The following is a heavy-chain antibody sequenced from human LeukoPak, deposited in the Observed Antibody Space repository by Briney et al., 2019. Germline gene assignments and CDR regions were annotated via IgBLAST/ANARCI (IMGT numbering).Heavy chain of an antibody. V-gene: IGHV3-23*01. Sequence: PGGSLRLSCAASGFTFSSYAISWVRQAPGKGLEWVSAISGSGGSTIYVDSVKGRFTISRDNSKHTLYLQMNSLRAEDTAVYYCAKEYYYDSSGYSSEAFDIWGQGTMVTVSS. D-gene: IGHD3-22*01. CDR1: GFTFSSYA. CDR3: AKEYYYDSSGYSSEAFDI. CDR2: ISGSGGST. J-gene: IGHJ3*02.